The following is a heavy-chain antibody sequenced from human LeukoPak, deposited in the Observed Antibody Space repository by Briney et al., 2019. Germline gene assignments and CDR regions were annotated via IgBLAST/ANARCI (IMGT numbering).Heavy chain of an antibody. CDR2: IFSGGSS. Sequence: GGSLRLSCAAPGITVSNNYMSWVRQAPGKGLEWVSVIFSGGSSYYADSVKGRFIISRDNSKNTLYLQMNSLRAEDTAVYYCARDILGNGYFDYWGQGTLVTVSS. D-gene: IGHD7-27*01. CDR1: GITVSNNY. V-gene: IGHV3-66*01. CDR3: ARDILGNGYFDY. J-gene: IGHJ4*02.